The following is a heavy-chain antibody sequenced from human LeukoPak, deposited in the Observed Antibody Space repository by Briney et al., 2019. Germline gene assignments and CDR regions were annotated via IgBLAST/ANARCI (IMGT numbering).Heavy chain of an antibody. CDR2: IYYSGST. CDR1: GGSISSGGYS. CDR3: ARVGWATVTTPRYYYYMDV. V-gene: IGHV4-30-4*07. D-gene: IGHD4-17*01. J-gene: IGHJ6*03. Sequence: SETLSLTCAVSGGSISSGGYSWSWIRQPPGKGLEWIGYIYYSGSTYYNPSLKSRVTISVDTSKNQFSLKLSSVTAADTAVYYCARVGWATVTTPRYYYYMDVWGKGTTVTISS.